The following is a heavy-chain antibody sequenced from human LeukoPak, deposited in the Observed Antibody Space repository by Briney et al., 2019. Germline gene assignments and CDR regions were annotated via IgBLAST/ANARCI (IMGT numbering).Heavy chain of an antibody. CDR1: GYTFTSYG. J-gene: IGHJ6*02. CDR2: ISAYNGNT. Sequence: ASVKVSCKASGYTFTSYGISWVRQAPGQGLEWMGWISAYNGNTNYAQKLQGRVTMTTDTSTSTAYMELRSLRSDDTAVYYCARESRQSGSYAHYYYYYGVDVWGQGTTVTVSS. V-gene: IGHV1-18*01. D-gene: IGHD3-10*01. CDR3: ARESRQSGSYAHYYYYYGVDV.